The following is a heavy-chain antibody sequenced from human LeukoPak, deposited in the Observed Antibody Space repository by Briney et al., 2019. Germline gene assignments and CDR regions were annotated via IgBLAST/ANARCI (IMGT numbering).Heavy chain of an antibody. CDR1: GGTFSSYA. J-gene: IGHJ4*02. V-gene: IGHV1-69*06. Sequence: SVKVSCKASGGTFSSYAISWVRQAPGQGLEWMGGIIPIFGTANYAQKFQGRVTITADKSTSTAYMELSSLRSEDTAVYYCARETEGYCSSTSCPLKYWGQGTLVTVSS. CDR2: IIPIFGTA. D-gene: IGHD2-2*01. CDR3: ARETEGYCSSTSCPLKY.